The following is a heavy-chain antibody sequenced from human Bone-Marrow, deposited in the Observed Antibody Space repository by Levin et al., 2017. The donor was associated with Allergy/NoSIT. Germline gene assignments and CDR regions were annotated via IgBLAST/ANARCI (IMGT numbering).Heavy chain of an antibody. CDR3: ATALMVVASPTFDY. CDR2: FDPEDGET. D-gene: IGHD2-15*01. CDR1: GYTLTELS. V-gene: IGHV1-24*01. Sequence: EASVKVSCKVSGYTLTELSMHWVRQAPGKGLEWMGGFDPEDGETIYAQKFQGRVTMTEDTSTDTAYMELSSLRSEDTAVYYCATALMVVASPTFDYWGQGTLVTVSS. J-gene: IGHJ4*02.